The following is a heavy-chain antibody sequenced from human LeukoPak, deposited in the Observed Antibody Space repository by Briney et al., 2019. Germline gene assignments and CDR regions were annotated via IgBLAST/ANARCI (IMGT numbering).Heavy chain of an antibody. V-gene: IGHV3-15*01. CDR2: IKSKTDGGTT. CDR1: GFTFSNAW. Sequence: PGGSLRLSCAASGFTFSNAWMGWVRQTPGKGLEWVGRIKSKTDGGTTDYAAPVKGRFTISRDDSKNTLYLQMNSLKTEDTAVYYCTTDQWQVGFDYWGQGTLVTVSS. CDR3: TTDQWQVGFDY. D-gene: IGHD6-19*01. J-gene: IGHJ4*02.